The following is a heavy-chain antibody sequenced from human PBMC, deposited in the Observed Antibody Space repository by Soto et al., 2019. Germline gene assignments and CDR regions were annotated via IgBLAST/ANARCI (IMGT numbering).Heavy chain of an antibody. V-gene: IGHV4-59*08. CDR1: GDSISSYC. D-gene: IGHD6-13*01. CDR2: ISYSGST. CDR3: ARGYATSWYTYYFDY. Sequence: SETLSLTCAVSGDSISSYCWGWIRQPPGKGLEWMGYISYSGSTNYNPSHKSRVTISSDTTKNQLSLKLTSVTAADTAVYHCARGYATSWYTYYFDYWGQGALVTVSS. J-gene: IGHJ4*02.